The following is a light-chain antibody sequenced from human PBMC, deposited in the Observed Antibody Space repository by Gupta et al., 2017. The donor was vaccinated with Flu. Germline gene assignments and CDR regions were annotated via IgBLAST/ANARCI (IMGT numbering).Light chain of an antibody. J-gene: IGKJ1*01. CDR3: QQTDSIPRT. CDR2: SAS. CDR1: QGIRNF. V-gene: IGKV1-39*01. Sequence: PSSLSASVGDRVTITCRASQGIRNFLHWYQQRPGKAPELLISSASNLQRGVPSRFSGSGSGTDFTLTITNVQHEDFATYYCQQTDSIPRTFGRGTKVGIK.